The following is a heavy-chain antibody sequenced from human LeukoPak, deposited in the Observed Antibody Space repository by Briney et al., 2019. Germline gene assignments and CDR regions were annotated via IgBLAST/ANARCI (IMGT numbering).Heavy chain of an antibody. D-gene: IGHD3-16*02. J-gene: IGHJ4*02. CDR3: ARSGAYDYVWGSYRGDFDY. CDR2: IYYSGNT. V-gene: IGHV4-61*01. CDR1: GGSISSSSYY. Sequence: SETLSLTCTVSGGSISSSSYYWSWIRQPPGKGLEWIGYIYYSGNTNYNPSLKSRVTISVDTSKNQFSLKLSSVTAADTAVYYCARSGAYDYVWGSYRGDFDYWGQGTLVTVSS.